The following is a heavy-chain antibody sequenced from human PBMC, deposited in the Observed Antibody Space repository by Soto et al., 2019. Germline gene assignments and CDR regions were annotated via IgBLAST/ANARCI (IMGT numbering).Heavy chain of an antibody. J-gene: IGHJ3*02. CDR3: ARYCSGGRCDSNNAFDI. Sequence: ASLKVSCKASGYTFTSYGITWVRQAPGQGLEYMGWISAYNGNTNYAQKLQGRVTMTADTSTNTAYMELRSLRSDDTAVYYCARYCSGGRCDSNNAFDIWGQGTMVTV. CDR1: GYTFTSYG. V-gene: IGHV1-18*01. CDR2: ISAYNGNT. D-gene: IGHD2-15*01.